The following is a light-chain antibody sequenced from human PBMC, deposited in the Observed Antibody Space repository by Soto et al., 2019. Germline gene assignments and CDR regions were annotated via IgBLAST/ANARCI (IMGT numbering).Light chain of an antibody. CDR2: GAF. Sequence: EIVFTQSPGTLALSPGERATLSCRASPSVTNFLAWYQQKPGQAPRLLIYGAFNRATGIPARFSGSGSGTDFTLTISSLEPEDSAVYYCQQRNVWPPVTFGQGTRLEIK. CDR1: PSVTNF. V-gene: IGKV3-11*01. CDR3: QQRNVWPPVT. J-gene: IGKJ5*01.